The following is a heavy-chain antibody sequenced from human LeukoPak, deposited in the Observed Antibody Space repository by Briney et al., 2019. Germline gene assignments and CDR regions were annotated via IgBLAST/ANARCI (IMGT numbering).Heavy chain of an antibody. CDR2: IYYSGST. CDR1: GGSISSYY. D-gene: IGHD3-10*01. V-gene: IGHV4-59*01. CDR3: ARGGHYYGSLGAFDI. Sequence: SETLSLTCTVSGGSISSYYWSWIRQPPGKGLEWIGYIYYSGSTNYNPSLKSRVTISVDTSKNQFSLKLSSVTAADTAVYYCARGGHYYGSLGAFDIWGQGTMVTVSS. J-gene: IGHJ3*02.